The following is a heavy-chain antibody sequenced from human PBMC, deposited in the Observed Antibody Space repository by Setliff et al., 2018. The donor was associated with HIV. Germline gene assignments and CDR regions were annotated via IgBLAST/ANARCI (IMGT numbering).Heavy chain of an antibody. Sequence: SVKVSCKASGGTFSSYAINWVRQAPGQGLEWMGGIIPILGIANYAQKFQGRVTITADKSTSTAYMELSSLRSEDTAVYYCARDREYYYDNSGSPSFDYWGQGTLVTVS. CDR1: GGTFSSYA. CDR2: IIPILGIA. J-gene: IGHJ4*02. D-gene: IGHD3-22*01. V-gene: IGHV1-69*10. CDR3: ARDREYYYDNSGSPSFDY.